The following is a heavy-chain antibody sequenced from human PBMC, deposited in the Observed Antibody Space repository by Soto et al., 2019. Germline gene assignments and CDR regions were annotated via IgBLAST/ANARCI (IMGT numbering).Heavy chain of an antibody. Sequence: SETLSLTCTVSGGSISSYYWSWIRQPPGKGLEWIGYIYYSGSTNYNPSLKSRVTISVDTSKNQFSLKLSSVTAADTAVYYCARGGRYSYYPYYFDYWGQGTLVTVSS. V-gene: IGHV4-59*01. CDR3: ARGGRYSYYPYYFDY. CDR2: IYYSGST. J-gene: IGHJ4*02. D-gene: IGHD5-18*01. CDR1: GGSISSYY.